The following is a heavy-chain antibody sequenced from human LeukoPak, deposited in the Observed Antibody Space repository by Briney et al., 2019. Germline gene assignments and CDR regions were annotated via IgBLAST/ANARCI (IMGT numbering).Heavy chain of an antibody. CDR2: INQDGGEI. Sequence: GGSLRLSCAASGFTFSSSWMTWVRQAPGKGLEWVASINQDGGEIHYVDSVKGRFTISRDNAKNSLYLQMNSLRAEDTAVYYCARDYGGSSPFDYWGQGTLVTVSS. D-gene: IGHD4-23*01. J-gene: IGHJ4*02. CDR3: ARDYGGSSPFDY. V-gene: IGHV3-7*01. CDR1: GFTFSSSW.